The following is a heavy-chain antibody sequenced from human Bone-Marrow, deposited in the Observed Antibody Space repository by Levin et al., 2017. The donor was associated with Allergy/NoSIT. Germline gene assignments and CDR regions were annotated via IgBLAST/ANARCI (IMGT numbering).Heavy chain of an antibody. J-gene: IGHJ4*02. V-gene: IGHV3-23*01. Sequence: QPGESLKISCAASGFTFSSFAMTWVRQAPGKGLEWVSGISGVNGGTYYADSVKGRFTISRDNSKNRLYLQMNSLRAEDTAVYYCAKDGDAAYQRVGWGQGTLVTVSS. CDR1: GFTFSSFA. CDR2: ISGVNGGT. D-gene: IGHD1-26*01. CDR3: AKDGDAAYQRVG.